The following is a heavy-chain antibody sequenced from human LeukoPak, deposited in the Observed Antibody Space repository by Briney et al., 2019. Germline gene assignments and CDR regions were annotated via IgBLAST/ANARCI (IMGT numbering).Heavy chain of an antibody. CDR1: GGSFSGYY. V-gene: IGHV4-34*01. Sequence: KASETLSLTCAVYGGSFSGYYWSWIRQPPGKGLEWIGEVNHSGSTNYNPSLKSRVTISVDTSKNQFSLKLSSVTAADTAVYYCARLQDYYYYMDVWGKGTTVTISS. J-gene: IGHJ6*03. CDR3: ARLQDYYYYMDV. CDR2: VNHSGST.